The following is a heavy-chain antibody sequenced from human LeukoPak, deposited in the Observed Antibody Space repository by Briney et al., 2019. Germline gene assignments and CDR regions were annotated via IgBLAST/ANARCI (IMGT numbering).Heavy chain of an antibody. CDR3: ARDIFDFWSGYSAAGGY. Sequence: ASVKVSCKASGYTFTSYYMHWVRQAPGQGLEWMGIINPSGGSTSYAQKFQGRVTMTRDTSTSTVYMELSRLRSEDTAVYYCARDIFDFWSGYSAAGGYWGQGTLVTVSS. CDR1: GYTFTSYY. D-gene: IGHD3-3*01. J-gene: IGHJ4*02. CDR2: INPSGGST. V-gene: IGHV1-46*01.